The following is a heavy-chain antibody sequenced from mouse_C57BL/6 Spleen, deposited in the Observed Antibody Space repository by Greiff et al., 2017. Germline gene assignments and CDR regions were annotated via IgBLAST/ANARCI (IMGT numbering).Heavy chain of an antibody. CDR1: GCTFTSYW. CDR2: IAPSDSYT. V-gene: IGHV1-69*01. CDR3: ARGGLVAY. Sequence: QVQLQQPGAELVMPGASVKLSCKASGCTFTSYWMHWVKQRPGQGLEWIGEIAPSDSYTNYNQKFKGKSTLTVDKSSSTAYMQLSSLTSEDSAVYDCARGGLVAYWGQGTLVTVSA. J-gene: IGHJ3*01.